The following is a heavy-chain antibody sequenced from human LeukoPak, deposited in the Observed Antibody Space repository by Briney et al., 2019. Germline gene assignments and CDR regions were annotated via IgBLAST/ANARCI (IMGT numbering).Heavy chain of an antibody. D-gene: IGHD6-19*01. V-gene: IGHV3-30*18. CDR1: GFTFSRYW. Sequence: GGSLRLSCAASGFTFSRYWMSWVRQAPEKGLEWVAVISYDGSNKYYADSVKGRFTISRDNSKNTLYLQMNSLRAEDTAVYYCAEDPGYSSGWSLGYWGQGTLVTVSS. J-gene: IGHJ4*02. CDR3: AEDPGYSSGWSLGY. CDR2: ISYDGSNK.